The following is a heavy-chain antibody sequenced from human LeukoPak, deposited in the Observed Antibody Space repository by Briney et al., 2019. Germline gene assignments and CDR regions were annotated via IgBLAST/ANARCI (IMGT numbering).Heavy chain of an antibody. D-gene: IGHD5-12*01. J-gene: IGHJ4*02. Sequence: GGSLRLSCAASGITFGNNWMHWVRQGPGKGLVWISVIYSGGSTYYADSVKGRFTISRDNSKNTLYLQMNSLRAEDTAVYYCARGDIVATSDWGQGTLVTVSS. CDR3: ARGDIVATSD. CDR2: IYSGGST. CDR1: GITFGNNW. V-gene: IGHV3-66*02.